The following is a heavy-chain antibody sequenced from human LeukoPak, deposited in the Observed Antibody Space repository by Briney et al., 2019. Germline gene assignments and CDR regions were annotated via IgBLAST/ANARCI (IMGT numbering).Heavy chain of an antibody. Sequence: SETLSLTCNGSGGSITDYYWSWIRQPPGKGLEWIAFIYHSGNTNYNPSLASRVTLSLDTSKTQLSLRLTAVTAADTAVYYCARGLRFLELLSLPPCDYWGQGTLVTVSS. CDR1: GGSITDYY. CDR3: ARGLRFLELLSLPPCDY. CDR2: IYHSGNT. V-gene: IGHV4-59*01. J-gene: IGHJ4*02. D-gene: IGHD3-3*01.